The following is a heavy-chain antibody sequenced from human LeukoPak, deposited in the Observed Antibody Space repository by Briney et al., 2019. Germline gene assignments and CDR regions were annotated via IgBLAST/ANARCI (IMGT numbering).Heavy chain of an antibody. V-gene: IGHV4-34*01. CDR2: INHSGST. CDR3: ARCPHPICGSTSCSGY. D-gene: IGHD2-2*01. J-gene: IGHJ4*02. CDR1: GGSFSGYY. Sequence: PSETLSLTCAVYGGSFSGYYWSWIRQPPGKGLEWIGEINHSGSTNYHPSLKSRVTISIDMSKNQFSLKLTSVTAADTAVYYCARCPHPICGSTSCSGYWGQGTLVTVSS.